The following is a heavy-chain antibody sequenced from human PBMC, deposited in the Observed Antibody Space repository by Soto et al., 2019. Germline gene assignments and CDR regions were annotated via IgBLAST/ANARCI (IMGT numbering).Heavy chain of an antibody. Sequence: QTGGSLRLSCAASGFTFSSYGMHWVRQAPGKGLEWVAVISYDGSNKYYADSVKGRFTISRDNSKNTLYLQMNSLRAEDTAVYYCAKDLVTGTWLVRLSGYYYGMDVWGQGTTVTVSS. CDR2: ISYDGSNK. V-gene: IGHV3-30*18. CDR3: AKDLVTGTWLVRLSGYYYGMDV. D-gene: IGHD6-19*01. J-gene: IGHJ6*02. CDR1: GFTFSSYG.